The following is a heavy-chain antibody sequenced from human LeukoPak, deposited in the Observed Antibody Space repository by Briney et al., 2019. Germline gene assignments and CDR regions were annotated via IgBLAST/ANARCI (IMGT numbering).Heavy chain of an antibody. CDR3: AKEGGSGYYEPPEYFDY. D-gene: IGHD3-22*01. V-gene: IGHV3-21*01. CDR2: ISSSSSYI. Sequence: GGSLRLSCAASGFTFSSYSMNWVRQAPGKGLEWVSSISSSSSYIYYADSVKGRFTISRDNSKNTLYLQMNSLRAEDTAVYYCAKEGGSGYYEPPEYFDYWGQGTLVTVSS. J-gene: IGHJ4*02. CDR1: GFTFSSYS.